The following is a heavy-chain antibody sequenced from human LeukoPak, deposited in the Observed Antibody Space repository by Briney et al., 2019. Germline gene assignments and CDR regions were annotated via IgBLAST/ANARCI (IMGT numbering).Heavy chain of an antibody. CDR3: ARDVVYSSGWSPGTVDY. V-gene: IGHV1-18*01. J-gene: IGHJ4*02. CDR1: GYTFTSYG. Sequence: ASVKVSCKASGYTFTSYGISWVRQAPGQGLEWMGWISAYNGNTNYAQKLQGRVTMTTDTSTSTAYMELRSLRSDDTAVYYCARDVVYSSGWSPGTVDYWGQGTLVTVSS. CDR2: ISAYNGNT. D-gene: IGHD6-19*01.